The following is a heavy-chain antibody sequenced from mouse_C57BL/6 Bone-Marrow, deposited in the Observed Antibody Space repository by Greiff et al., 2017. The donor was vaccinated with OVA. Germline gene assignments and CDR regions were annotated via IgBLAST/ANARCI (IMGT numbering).Heavy chain of an antibody. D-gene: IGHD1-1*01. CDR1: GFTFSNYW. J-gene: IGHJ4*01. CDR3: TFITTVVAYYAMDY. CDR2: IRLKSDNYAT. V-gene: IGHV6-3*01. Sequence: EVQLQESGGGLVQPGGSMKLSCVASGFTFSNYWMNWVRQSPEKGLEWVAQIRLKSDNYATHYAESVKGRFTISRDDSKSSVYLQMNNLRAEDTGIYYCTFITTVVAYYAMDYWGQGTSVTVSS.